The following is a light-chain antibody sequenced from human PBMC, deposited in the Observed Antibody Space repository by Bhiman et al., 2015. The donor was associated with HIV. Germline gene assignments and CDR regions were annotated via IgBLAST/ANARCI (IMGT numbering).Light chain of an antibody. CDR2: YDS. CDR3: QVWDSNGDRMV. Sequence: SYVLTQPTSVSVTPGKTATITCGENNIGSKSVHWYQQKPGQAPVVVIFYDSDRPSGIPERFSGSNSGNTATLTISRVEAGDEADYYCQVWDSNGDRMVFGGGTKLTVL. J-gene: IGLJ2*01. CDR1: NIGSKS. V-gene: IGLV3-21*04.